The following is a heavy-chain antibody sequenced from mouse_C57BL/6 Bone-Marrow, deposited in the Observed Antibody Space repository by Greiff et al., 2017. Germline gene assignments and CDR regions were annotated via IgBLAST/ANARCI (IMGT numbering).Heavy chain of an antibody. J-gene: IGHJ4*01. CDR2: IHPNSGST. CDR1: GYTFTSYW. D-gene: IGHD2-4*01. V-gene: IGHV1-64*01. CDR3: ARPLRRRHYYAMDC. Sequence: QVQLKQPGAELVKPGASVKLSCKASGYTFTSYWMHWVKQRPGQGLEWIGMIHPNSGSTNYNEKFKSKATLTVDKSSSTAYMQLSSLTSEDSAVYYCARPLRRRHYYAMDCWGQGTSVTVSS.